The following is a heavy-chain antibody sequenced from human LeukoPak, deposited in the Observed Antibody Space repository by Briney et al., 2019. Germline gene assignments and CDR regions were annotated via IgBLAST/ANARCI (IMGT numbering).Heavy chain of an antibody. CDR3: ARGLYTSGWYMGY. D-gene: IGHD6-13*01. J-gene: IGHJ4*02. CDR2: INVRNGNT. V-gene: IGHV1-18*01. Sequence: ASVKVSCKASGYTFTSYDINWVRQAPGQGLEWMGWINVRNGNTKYGQKIQDRVTMTTDTSTTTVYMELRNLSSDDTAVYFCARGLYTSGWYMGYWGQGTLVTVSS. CDR1: GYTFTSYD.